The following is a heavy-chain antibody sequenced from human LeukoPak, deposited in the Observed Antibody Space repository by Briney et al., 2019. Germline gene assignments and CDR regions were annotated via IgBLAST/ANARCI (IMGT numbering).Heavy chain of an antibody. Sequence: GGSLRLSCAASGLTFSSYSMSWVRQAPGRGLYWVSGIRASGSSTYYADSVKGRFTISRDNSKNTLYLQMNSLRAEDTAVYYCAKDAAGPEYWGQGTLVTVSS. CDR1: GLTFSSYS. CDR2: IRASGSST. D-gene: IGHD6-13*01. CDR3: AKDAAGPEY. V-gene: IGHV3-23*01. J-gene: IGHJ4*02.